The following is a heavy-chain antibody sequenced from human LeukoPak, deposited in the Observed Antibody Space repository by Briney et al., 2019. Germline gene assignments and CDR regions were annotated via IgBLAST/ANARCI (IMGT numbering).Heavy chain of an antibody. CDR1: GFTFSSCS. Sequence: GGSLRLSCAASGFTFSSCSMNWVRQAPGKGLEWVSSISRSSSYIYYADSVKGRLTISRDNAKNSLYLQMNSLRAEDTAVYYCARDVSGYSYGSYYYYYMDVWGKGPRSPSP. J-gene: IGHJ6*03. CDR3: ARDVSGYSYGSYYYYYMDV. D-gene: IGHD5-18*01. CDR2: ISRSSSYI. V-gene: IGHV3-21*01.